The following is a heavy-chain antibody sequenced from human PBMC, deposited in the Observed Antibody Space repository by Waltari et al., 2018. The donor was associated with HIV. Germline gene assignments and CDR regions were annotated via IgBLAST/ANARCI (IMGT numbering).Heavy chain of an antibody. Sequence: QVQLVESGGGVVQPGRSLSLSCAASGFIFTSYGMHWVRQAPGKGLEWVAVIWYDGSKKYYADSVKGRFTISRDNSKNTLHLQMNSLRVEDTAVYYCARGLYSSSWYGCDYWGQGTLVSVSS. D-gene: IGHD6-13*01. J-gene: IGHJ4*02. CDR3: ARGLYSSSWYGCDY. CDR2: IWYDGSKK. CDR1: GFIFTSYG. V-gene: IGHV3-33*01.